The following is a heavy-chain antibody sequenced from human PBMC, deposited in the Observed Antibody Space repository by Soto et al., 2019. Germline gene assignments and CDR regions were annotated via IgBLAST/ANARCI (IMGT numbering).Heavy chain of an antibody. CDR3: AKEHPEDHYYYYYGMDV. Sequence: SLRISCAASGFTFSSYSMNWVRQAPGKGLEWVSSISSSSSYIYYADSVKGRFTISRDNAKNSLYLQMNSLRAEDTAVYYCAKEHPEDHYYYYYGMDVWGQGTTVTVSS. J-gene: IGHJ6*02. V-gene: IGHV3-21*01. CDR2: ISSSSSYI. CDR1: GFTFSSYS.